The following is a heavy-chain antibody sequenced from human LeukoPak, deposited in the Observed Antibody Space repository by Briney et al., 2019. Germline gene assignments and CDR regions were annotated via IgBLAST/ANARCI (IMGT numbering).Heavy chain of an antibody. CDR3: ARHKHAYYYDSSGYFLDY. J-gene: IGHJ4*02. D-gene: IGHD3-22*01. CDR2: IYYSGST. CDR1: GGSISSSSYY. Sequence: SETLSLTCTVSGGSISSSSYYWGWIRQPPGKGLEWIGSIYYSGSTYYNPSLKSRVTISVDTSKNQFSLKLSSVTAADTAVCYCARHKHAYYYDSSGYFLDYWGQGTLVTVSS. V-gene: IGHV4-39*01.